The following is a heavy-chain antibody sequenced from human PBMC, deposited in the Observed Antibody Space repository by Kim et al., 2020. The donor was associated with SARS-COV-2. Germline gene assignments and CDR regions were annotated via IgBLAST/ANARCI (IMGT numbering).Heavy chain of an antibody. Sequence: GGSLRLSCAASGFTFSSYAMGWVRQAPGKGPEWVSGISGRGGSTYYADSVKGRFTISRDNSKNTLFLQMSTLRAEDTAVYHCAKDGSVEVPAARGFDYWGQGTLVTVSS. CDR2: ISGRGGST. CDR3: AKDGSVEVPAARGFDY. V-gene: IGHV3-23*01. CDR1: GFTFSSYA. J-gene: IGHJ4*02. D-gene: IGHD2-2*01.